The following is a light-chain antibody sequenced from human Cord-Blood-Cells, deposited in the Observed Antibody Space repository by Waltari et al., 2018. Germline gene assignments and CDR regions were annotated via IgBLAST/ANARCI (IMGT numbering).Light chain of an antibody. CDR2: QDS. Sequence: SYELTQPPSVSVSPGQTASITCSGDKLGAKYACWYQQKPGQSPLLVIYQDSERPSGVPERFSGSNSGNTATLTISGTQAMDEADYYCQAWDSSTVVFGGGTKLTVL. CDR1: KLGAKY. V-gene: IGLV3-1*01. CDR3: QAWDSSTVV. J-gene: IGLJ2*01.